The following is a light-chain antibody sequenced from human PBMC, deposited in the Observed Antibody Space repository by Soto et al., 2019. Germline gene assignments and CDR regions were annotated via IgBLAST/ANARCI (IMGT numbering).Light chain of an antibody. Sequence: QSALTQPASVSGSPGQSITISCTGTSSDVGSYNLVSWYQQHPGKAPKLMIYEVSKRPSGVSNRFSGSKSGNTASLTISGLQAEDEADYYCCSYAGSSTFSLVFGGGTQLTVL. CDR1: SSDVGSYNL. J-gene: IGLJ3*02. CDR3: CSYAGSSTFSLV. V-gene: IGLV2-23*02. CDR2: EVS.